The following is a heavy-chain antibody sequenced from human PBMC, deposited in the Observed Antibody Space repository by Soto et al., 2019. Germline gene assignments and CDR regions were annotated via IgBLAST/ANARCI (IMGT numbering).Heavy chain of an antibody. CDR2: IYYSGST. D-gene: IGHD4-17*01. CDR3: ARAGGDYGDYGEDY. V-gene: IGHV4-59*01. J-gene: IGHJ4*02. CDR1: GGSISSYY. Sequence: QVQLQESGPGLVKPSETLSLTCTVSGGSISSYYWSWIRQPPGKGLEWIGYIYYSGSTNYNPSLKSRVTISVDTSKNQFSLKLSSVTAADTAVYYCARAGGDYGDYGEDYWGQGTLVTVSS.